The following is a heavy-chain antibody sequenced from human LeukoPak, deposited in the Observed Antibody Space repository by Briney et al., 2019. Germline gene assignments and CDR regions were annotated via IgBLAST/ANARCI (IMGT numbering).Heavy chain of an antibody. D-gene: IGHD3-22*01. CDR1: GYTFTSYG. V-gene: IGHV1-18*01. CDR2: ISAYNGNT. J-gene: IGHJ4*02. CDR3: ARSRGGYYYDSRHFDY. Sequence: VASVKASCKASGYTFTSYGISWVRQAPGQGLEWMGWISAYNGNTNYAQKLQGRVTMTTDTSTSTAYMELRSLRSDDTAVYYCARSRGGYYYDSRHFDYWGQGTLVTVSS.